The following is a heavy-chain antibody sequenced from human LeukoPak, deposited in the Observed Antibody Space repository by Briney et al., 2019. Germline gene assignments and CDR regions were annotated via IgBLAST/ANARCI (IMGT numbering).Heavy chain of an antibody. CDR3: ATNRAGTYDRPFDI. CDR2: IHYTGTT. Sequence: SETLSLTCIVSGGSINNHYWTWIRQTPGKGLEWIGDIHYTGTTKYNPSLKSRVTISVDTSKNQFSLELNSVTATDTAVYFRATNRAGTYDRPFDIWGQGTMVTVSS. D-gene: IGHD1-26*01. J-gene: IGHJ3*02. V-gene: IGHV4-59*08. CDR1: GGSINNHY.